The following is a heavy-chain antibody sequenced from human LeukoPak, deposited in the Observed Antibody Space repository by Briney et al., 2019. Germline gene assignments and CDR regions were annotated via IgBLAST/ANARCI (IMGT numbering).Heavy chain of an antibody. CDR3: STTYYYDSSEGY. V-gene: IGHV3-15*07. CDR1: GFTFSSYS. CDR2: IKSKTDGGTT. J-gene: IGHJ4*02. D-gene: IGHD3-22*01. Sequence: GGSLRLSCAASGFTFSSYSMNWVRQAPGKGLEWVGRIKSKTDGGTTDYAAPVKGRFTISRDDSKNTLYLQMNSLKTEDTAVYYCSTTYYYDSSEGYWGQGTLVTVSS.